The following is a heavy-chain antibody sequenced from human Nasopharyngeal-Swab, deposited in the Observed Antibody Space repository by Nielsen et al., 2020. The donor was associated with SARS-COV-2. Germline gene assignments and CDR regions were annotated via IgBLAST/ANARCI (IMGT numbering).Heavy chain of an antibody. D-gene: IGHD6-6*01. V-gene: IGHV3-43*01. J-gene: IGHJ4*02. CDR3: AKGGMAARLFPFDY. CDR1: GFTFDDYT. Sequence: GGSLRLSWAASGFTFDDYTMHWVRQAPGKGLEWVSLISWDGGSTYYADSVKGRFTISRDNSKNSLYLQMNSLRTEDTALYYCAKGGMAARLFPFDYWGQGTLVTVSS. CDR2: ISWDGGST.